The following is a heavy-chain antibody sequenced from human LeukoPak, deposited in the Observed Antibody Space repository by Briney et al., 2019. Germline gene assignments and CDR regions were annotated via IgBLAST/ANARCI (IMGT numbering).Heavy chain of an antibody. CDR1: GFTFSGSA. Sequence: GGSLRLSCAASGFTFSGSAMHWVRQASGIGLEWVGRIRAKADDYATTYAASVKGRFTISRDDSKNTAYLQMNSLRAEDTAVYYCANWPGTVTTFDYWGQGTLVTVSS. D-gene: IGHD4-17*01. CDR3: ANWPGTVTTFDY. V-gene: IGHV3-73*01. J-gene: IGHJ4*02. CDR2: IRAKADDYAT.